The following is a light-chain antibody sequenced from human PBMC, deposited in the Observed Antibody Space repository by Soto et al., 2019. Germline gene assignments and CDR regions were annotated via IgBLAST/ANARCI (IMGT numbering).Light chain of an antibody. CDR1: RGHSNYA. J-gene: IGLJ1*01. CDR2: VNSDGSH. V-gene: IGLV4-69*01. Sequence: QPVLTQSPSASASLGASVKLTCTLSRGHSNYAIAWHQQQPEKGPRYLMKVNSDGSHRKGDGIPDRFSGSSSGAHRYLTISSLQYEDEADYYCQTWGTGIRVFGTGTKLTVL. CDR3: QTWGTGIRV.